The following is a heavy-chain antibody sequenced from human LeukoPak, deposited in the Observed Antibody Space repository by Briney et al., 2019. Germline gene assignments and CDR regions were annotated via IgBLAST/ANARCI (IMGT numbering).Heavy chain of an antibody. D-gene: IGHD1-1*01. J-gene: IGHJ3*02. Sequence: GRSLRLSCAASGFTFSDYGMHWVRQAPGKGLEWVAFMRYDGSSKYYADSVKGRFTISRDDSKNTLSLQMNSLRAEDTAVYYCAKTANWNGDAFDIWGRGTMVTVSS. V-gene: IGHV3-30*02. CDR1: GFTFSDYG. CDR3: AKTANWNGDAFDI. CDR2: MRYDGSSK.